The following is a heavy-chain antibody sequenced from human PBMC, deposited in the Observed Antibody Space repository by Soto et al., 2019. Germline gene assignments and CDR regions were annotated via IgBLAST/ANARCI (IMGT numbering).Heavy chain of an antibody. CDR1: GFTFSSYT. CDR2: ISSRSTNT. CDR3: ARGPLYYFDY. J-gene: IGHJ4*02. V-gene: IGHV3-21*01. Sequence: GAALRLSCEDSGFTFSSYTMNCVRRAPGKGLEWVSSISSRSTNTHYADSVRGRFTISRDNAKRSLYLQMNSLRAEDTAVYYCARGPLYYFDYWGQGTLVTVSS.